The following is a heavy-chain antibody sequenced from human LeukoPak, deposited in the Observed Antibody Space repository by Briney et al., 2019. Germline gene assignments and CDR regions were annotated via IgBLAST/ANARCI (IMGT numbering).Heavy chain of an antibody. D-gene: IGHD2-15*01. CDR2: IYYSGST. J-gene: IGHJ4*02. CDR3: ARDRYCSGGSCYLSDD. CDR1: GGSISSYY. V-gene: IGHV4-59*01. Sequence: PSETLSLTCTVSGGSISSYYWSWIRQPPGKGLEWIGYIYYSGSTKYNPSLKSRVTISVDTSKNQFSLKLSSVTAADTAVYYCARDRYCSGGSCYLSDDWGQGTLVTVSS.